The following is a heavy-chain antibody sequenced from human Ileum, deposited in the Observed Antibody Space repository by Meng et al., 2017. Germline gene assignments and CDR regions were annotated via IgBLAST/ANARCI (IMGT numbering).Heavy chain of an antibody. CDR3: ARFGVPSCGKYFFDF. CDR2: VYPDGSDT. Sequence: GESLKISCTGSGYSFFSYWIAWVRQMPGKGLEWMAMVYPDGSDTSYSPSFKGQFTISADKSNNTAYLQWNSLKTEDTAMYFCARFGVPSCGKYFFDFWGQGTLVTFAS. CDR1: GYSFFSYW. D-gene: IGHD2-2*01. J-gene: IGHJ4*02. V-gene: IGHV5-51*01.